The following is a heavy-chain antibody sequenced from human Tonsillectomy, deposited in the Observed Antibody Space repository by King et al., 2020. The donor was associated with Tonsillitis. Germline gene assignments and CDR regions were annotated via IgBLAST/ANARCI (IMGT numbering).Heavy chain of an antibody. Sequence: VQLQESGPGLVKPSETLSLTCTVSGGSISSYYWSWIRQPPGKGMEWIGYIYYSGSTNYNPSLKSRVTISVDTSKNQFSLKLSSVTAADTAVYYCARVLSSIGWKGVFDYWGQGTLVTVSS. CDR2: IYYSGST. V-gene: IGHV4-59*01. CDR1: GGSISSYY. J-gene: IGHJ4*02. D-gene: IGHD6-19*01. CDR3: ARVLSSIGWKGVFDY.